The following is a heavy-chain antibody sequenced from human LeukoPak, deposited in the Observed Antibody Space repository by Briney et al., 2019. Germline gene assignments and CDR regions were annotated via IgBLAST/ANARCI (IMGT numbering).Heavy chain of an antibody. CDR1: GFSFSSYE. CDR2: ISSSGSTK. D-gene: IGHD1-1*01. Sequence: GGSLRLSCAASGFSFSSYEMNWVRQAPGKGLEWVSYISSSGSTKEYADSVKGRFTISRDFAKNSLYLQMNSLRAEDTAVYYCARKLTGTTYFDYWGQGTLVTVSS. CDR3: ARKLTGTTYFDY. V-gene: IGHV3-48*03. J-gene: IGHJ4*02.